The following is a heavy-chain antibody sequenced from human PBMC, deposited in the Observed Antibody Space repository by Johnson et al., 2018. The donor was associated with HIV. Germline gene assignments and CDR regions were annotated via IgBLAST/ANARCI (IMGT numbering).Heavy chain of an antibody. Sequence: EVQLVESGGGLVQPGGSLRLSCAASGFTFSSYWMSWVRQAPGKGLEWVANIKQDGSEKYDVDSVKGRFTISRDNAKNSLYLQMNSLRAEDTAVYYCARLGIAAARGAFDIWGQGTMVTVSS. J-gene: IGHJ3*02. CDR3: ARLGIAAARGAFDI. CDR1: GFTFSSYW. V-gene: IGHV3-7*01. CDR2: IKQDGSEK. D-gene: IGHD6-13*01.